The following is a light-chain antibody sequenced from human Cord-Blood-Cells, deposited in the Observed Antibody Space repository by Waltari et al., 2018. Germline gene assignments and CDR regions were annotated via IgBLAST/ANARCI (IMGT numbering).Light chain of an antibody. CDR1: SSDVGGYNY. Sequence: QSALTPPASVSGSPGQSITISCTCTSSDVGGYNYVSWYQQHPGKAPKLMIYEVSNRPSGVSNRFSGSKSGNTASLTISGLQTEDEADYYCSSYTSSSTLYVFGTGTKVTVL. CDR3: SSYTSSSTLYV. J-gene: IGLJ1*01. CDR2: EVS. V-gene: IGLV2-14*01.